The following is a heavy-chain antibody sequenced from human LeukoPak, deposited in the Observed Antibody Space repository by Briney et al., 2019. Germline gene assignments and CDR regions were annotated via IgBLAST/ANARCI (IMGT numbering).Heavy chain of an antibody. CDR3: ARGFGRP. V-gene: IGHV3-7*03. D-gene: IGHD3-10*01. CDR2: IKQDGSEK. Sequence: GGSLRLSCAASGFTFSSYAMSWVRQAPGKGLEWVANIKQDGSEKYYVDSVKGRFTISRDNAKNSLYLQMNSLRAEDTAVYYCARGFGRPWGQGTLVTVSS. J-gene: IGHJ5*02. CDR1: GFTFSSYA.